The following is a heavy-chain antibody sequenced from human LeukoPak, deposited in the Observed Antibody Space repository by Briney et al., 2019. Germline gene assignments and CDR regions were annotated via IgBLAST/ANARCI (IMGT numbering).Heavy chain of an antibody. CDR3: ATGPRWYSRANWFDP. CDR2: IIPIFGTA. J-gene: IGHJ5*02. D-gene: IGHD6-13*01. CDR1: GGTFSSYA. V-gene: IGHV1-69*13. Sequence: SVKVSCKASGGTFSSYAISWVRQAPGQGLEWMGGIIPIFGTANYAQKFQGRVTITADESTSTAYMELSSLRSEDTAVYYCATGPRWYSRANWFDPWGQGTLVTVSS.